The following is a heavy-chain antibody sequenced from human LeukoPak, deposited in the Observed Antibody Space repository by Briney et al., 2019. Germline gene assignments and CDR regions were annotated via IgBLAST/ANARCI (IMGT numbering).Heavy chain of an antibody. D-gene: IGHD3-10*01. J-gene: IGHJ4*02. Sequence: GGSLRLSCAASGFTFSSYWMHWVRHAPGKGLVWVSRINSGGSSTSYADSVKGRFTISRDNAKNTLYLQMNSLRAEDTAVYYCARVKYYGSGSYFTFDYWGQGTPVTVSS. CDR3: ARVKYYGSGSYFTFDY. CDR1: GFTFSSYW. V-gene: IGHV3-74*01. CDR2: INSGGSST.